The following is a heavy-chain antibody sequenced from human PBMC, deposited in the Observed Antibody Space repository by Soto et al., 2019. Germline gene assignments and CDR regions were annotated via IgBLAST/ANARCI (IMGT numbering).Heavy chain of an antibody. Sequence: SETLSLTCTVSGGSISSSSYYWGWIRQPPGKGREWIGSIYYSGSTYYNGSLKSRVTKSVDTTKKQSSMKMSSVKAADTGVYYCAGVGRLRFLEWRYYYGMDVWGQGTTVTVSS. J-gene: IGHJ6*02. CDR3: AGVGRLRFLEWRYYYGMDV. V-gene: IGHV4-39*01. CDR2: IYYSGST. CDR1: GGSISSSSYY. D-gene: IGHD3-3*01.